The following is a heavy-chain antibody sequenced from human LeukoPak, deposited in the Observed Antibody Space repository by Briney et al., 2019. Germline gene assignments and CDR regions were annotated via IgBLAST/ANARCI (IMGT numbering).Heavy chain of an antibody. CDR2: INPSGGST. V-gene: IGHV1-46*01. D-gene: IGHD5-24*01. Sequence: ASVEVSCKASGYTFTSYYMHWVRQAPGQGLEWMGIINPSGGSTSYAQKFQGRVTMTRDTSTSTVYMELSSLRSEDTAVYYCARAGEMATRSNWFDPWGQGTLVTVSS. CDR1: GYTFTSYY. J-gene: IGHJ5*02. CDR3: ARAGEMATRSNWFDP.